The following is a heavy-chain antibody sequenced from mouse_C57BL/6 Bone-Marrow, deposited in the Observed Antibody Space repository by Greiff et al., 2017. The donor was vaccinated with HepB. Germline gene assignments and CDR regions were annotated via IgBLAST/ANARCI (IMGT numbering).Heavy chain of an antibody. CDR2: INPNNGGT. J-gene: IGHJ3*01. Sequence: VQLQQSGPELVKPGASVKISCKASGYTFTDYYMNWVKQSHGKSLEWMGDINPNNGGTNYNQKFKGKATLTVDKSSSTAYMKLRSLTSEDPAVYYCASTGFAYGGQGTLVTVSA. D-gene: IGHD1-1*01. CDR1: GYTFTDYY. V-gene: IGHV1-26*01. CDR3: ASTGFAY.